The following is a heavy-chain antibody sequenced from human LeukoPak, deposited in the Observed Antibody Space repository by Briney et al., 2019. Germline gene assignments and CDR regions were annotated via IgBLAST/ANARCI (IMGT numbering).Heavy chain of an antibody. V-gene: IGHV4-39*07. CDR2: INHSGST. D-gene: IGHD1-14*01. CDR1: GGSISSSSYY. J-gene: IGHJ4*02. Sequence: PSETLSLTCTVSGGSISSSSYYWSWIRQPPGKGLEWIGEINHSGSTNYNPSLKSRVTISVDTSKNQFSLKLSSVTAADTAVYYCARSPGTTEPFDYWGQGTLVTVSS. CDR3: ARSPGTTEPFDY.